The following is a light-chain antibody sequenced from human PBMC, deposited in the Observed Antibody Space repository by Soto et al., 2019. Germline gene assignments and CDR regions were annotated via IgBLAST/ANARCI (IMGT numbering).Light chain of an antibody. CDR2: DTS. CDR3: LLSYSGARPVV. J-gene: IGLJ2*01. Sequence: QAVVTQEPSLTVSPGGTVTLTCGSSTGAVTSGHYPYWFQQKPGQAPRTLIYDTSNKHSWTPARFSGSLLGGNAALTLSGAQPEDEAEYYCLLSYSGARPVVFGGGTKLTV. V-gene: IGLV7-46*01. CDR1: TGAVTSGHY.